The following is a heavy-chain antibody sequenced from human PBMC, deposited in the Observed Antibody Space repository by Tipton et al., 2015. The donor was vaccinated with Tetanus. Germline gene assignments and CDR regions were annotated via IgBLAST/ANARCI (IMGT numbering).Heavy chain of an antibody. J-gene: IGHJ4*02. D-gene: IGHD6-19*01. CDR1: GFILSDYY. CDR2: MYSGGDT. Sequence: SLRLSCAATGFILSDYYMEWFRQAPGKGLEWVSVMYSGGDTYYVDSVKGRFSISRDNAKNTLYLQMNSLRVEDTAVYYCVRDGGSSGWLAYWGQGTLVTVSS. CDR3: VRDGGSSGWLAY. V-gene: IGHV3-53*01.